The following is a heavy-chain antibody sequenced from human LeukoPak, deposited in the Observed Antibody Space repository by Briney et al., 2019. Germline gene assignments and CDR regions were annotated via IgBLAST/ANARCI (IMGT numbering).Heavy chain of an antibody. CDR1: GGSISSSSYY. Sequence: SQTLSLTCTVSGGSISSSSYYWGWIRQPPGKGLEWIGSIYYSGSTYYNPSLKSRVTISVDTSKNQFSLKLSSVTAADTAVYYCAREKAPENNYYYGMDVWGLGTTVTVSS. V-gene: IGHV4-39*02. D-gene: IGHD1/OR15-1a*01. J-gene: IGHJ6*02. CDR2: IYYSGST. CDR3: AREKAPENNYYYGMDV.